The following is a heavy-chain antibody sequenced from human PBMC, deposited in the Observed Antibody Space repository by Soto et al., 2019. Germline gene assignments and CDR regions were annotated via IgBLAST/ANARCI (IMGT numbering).Heavy chain of an antibody. CDR2: ISSSGSTI. CDR1: GFTFGDYY. Sequence: PGGSLRLSCAASGFTFGDYYIIFSRHSPWKWREWVSYISSSGSTIYYADSVKGRFTISRDNAKNSLYLQMNSLRAEDTAVYYCARGLVLSYGDYPFDYWGQGTLVTVSS. D-gene: IGHD4-17*01. J-gene: IGHJ4*02. CDR3: ARGLVLSYGDYPFDY. V-gene: IGHV3-11*01.